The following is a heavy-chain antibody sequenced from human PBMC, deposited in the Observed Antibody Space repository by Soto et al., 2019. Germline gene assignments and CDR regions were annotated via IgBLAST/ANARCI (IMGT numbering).Heavy chain of an antibody. J-gene: IGHJ5*02. CDR3: ARTTAPYDSSGYYYVGWFDP. D-gene: IGHD3-22*01. V-gene: IGHV4-31*03. CDR2: IYYSGST. CDR1: GGSISSGGYY. Sequence: QVQLQESGPGLVKPSQTLSLTCTVSGGSISSGGYYWSWIRQHPGKGLEWIGYIYYSGSTYYNPSLKSRVTISVDTSKNPFSLKLSSVTAADTAVYYCARTTAPYDSSGYYYVGWFDPWGQGTLVTVSS.